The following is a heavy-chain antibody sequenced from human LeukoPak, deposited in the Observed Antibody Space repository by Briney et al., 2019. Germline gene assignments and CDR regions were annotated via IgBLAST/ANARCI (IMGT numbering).Heavy chain of an antibody. J-gene: IGHJ6*02. V-gene: IGHV3-48*01. CDR2: ISSSSSTI. Sequence: GGSLRLSCAASGFTFSSYSMNWVRQAPGKGLEWVSYISSSSSTIYYADSVKGRFTISRDNAKNTLYLQMNSLRAEDTAVYYCVGDYYYGMDVWGQGTTVTVSS. CDR3: VGDYYYGMDV. CDR1: GFTFSSYS.